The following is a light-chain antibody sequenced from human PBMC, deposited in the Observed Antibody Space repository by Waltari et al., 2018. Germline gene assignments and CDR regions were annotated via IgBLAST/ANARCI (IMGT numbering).Light chain of an antibody. CDR3: QRYDNLPIFA. CDR1: QPITNY. Sequence: SSLSASVGDRVTITCQASQPITNYLNWYQQKPGTAPKLLIHDASNLETGVPSRFSGSQSGTHFTLTISSLQPEDVATYYCQRYDNLPIFAFGPGTKVDIK. J-gene: IGKJ3*01. CDR2: DAS. V-gene: IGKV1-33*01.